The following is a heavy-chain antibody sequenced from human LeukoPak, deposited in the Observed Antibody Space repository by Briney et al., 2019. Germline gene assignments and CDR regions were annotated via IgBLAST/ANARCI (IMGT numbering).Heavy chain of an antibody. D-gene: IGHD6-13*01. Sequence: PSETLSLTCTVSGGSISSSNYYWGWIRQPPGKGLEWIGNIYYSGSTYYNPSLKSRVTISVDTSKNQFSLKLSSVTAADTAVYYCARAPPGSSREIDYWGQGTLVTVSS. V-gene: IGHV4-39*07. CDR1: GGSISSSNYY. CDR2: IYYSGST. J-gene: IGHJ4*02. CDR3: ARAPPGSSREIDY.